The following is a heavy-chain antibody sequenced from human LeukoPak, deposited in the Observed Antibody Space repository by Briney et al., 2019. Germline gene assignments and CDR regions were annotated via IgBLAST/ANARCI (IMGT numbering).Heavy chain of an antibody. D-gene: IGHD3-22*01. Sequence: GRSLRLSCAASGFTFSSYAMHWVRQAPGKGLEWVAVISYDGSNNYYADSVKGRFTISRDNAKNTLYLQMNSLTADDTAVYYCATTRYDSGGYRLDYWGQGTLVTVSS. CDR2: ISYDGSNN. CDR1: GFTFSSYA. V-gene: IGHV3-30-3*01. CDR3: ATTRYDSGGYRLDY. J-gene: IGHJ4*02.